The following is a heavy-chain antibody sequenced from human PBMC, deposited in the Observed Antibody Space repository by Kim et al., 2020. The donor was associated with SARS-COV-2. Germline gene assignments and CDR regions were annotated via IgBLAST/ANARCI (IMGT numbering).Heavy chain of an antibody. CDR2: IYYSGST. CDR1: GGSISSSSYY. J-gene: IGHJ4*02. V-gene: IGHV4-39*01. D-gene: IGHD6-19*01. CDR3: ARSLVHGAVAGTVGDY. Sequence: SETLSLTCTVSGGSISSSSYYWGWIRQPPGKGLEWIGSIYYSGSTYYNPSLKSRVTISVDTSKNQFSLKLSSVTAADTAVYYCARSLVHGAVAGTVGDYWGQGTLVTVSS.